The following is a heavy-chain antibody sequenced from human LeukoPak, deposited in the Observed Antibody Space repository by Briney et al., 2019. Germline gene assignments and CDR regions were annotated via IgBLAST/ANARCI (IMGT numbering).Heavy chain of an antibody. CDR2: MYISGST. Sequence: PSETLSLTCTVSGGSISSHYWSWIRQPAGKGLEWIGHMYISGSTDYNPSLKSRVTISVDTSKNQLSLKLSSVTAADTAVYYCAGPDIATRPRKYYYYYMDVWGKGTTVTVSS. CDR1: GGSISSHY. J-gene: IGHJ6*03. D-gene: IGHD2-15*01. CDR3: AGPDIATRPRKYYYYYMDV. V-gene: IGHV4-4*07.